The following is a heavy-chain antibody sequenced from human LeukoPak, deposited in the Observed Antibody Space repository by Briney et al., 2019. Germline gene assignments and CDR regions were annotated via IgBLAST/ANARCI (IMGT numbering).Heavy chain of an antibody. D-gene: IGHD3-3*01. V-gene: IGHV1-46*01. Sequence: ASVKVSCKASGYTFTSYYMHWVRQAPGQGLEWMGIINPSGGSTSYAQKFQGRVTMTRDTSTSTVYMELSSLRSEDTAVYYCARGTPTLRFLEPLYGMDVWGQGTTVTVSS. J-gene: IGHJ6*02. CDR2: INPSGGST. CDR1: GYTFTSYY. CDR3: ARGTPTLRFLEPLYGMDV.